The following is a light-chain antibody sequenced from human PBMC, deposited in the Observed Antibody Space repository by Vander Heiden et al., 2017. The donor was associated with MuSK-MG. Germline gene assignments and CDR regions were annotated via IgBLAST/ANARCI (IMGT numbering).Light chain of an antibody. V-gene: IGKV1-27*01. CDR1: QGISNS. Sequence: DIQMTQSPSSLSASVGDRVTVTCRASQGISNSVAWYQQKPGRVPKLLIYAASTWQSGVPSRFSGSGSGTDFTLTISSLQPEDVATYYCQKYNSAPWTFGQGTKVEIK. CDR3: QKYNSAPWT. CDR2: AAS. J-gene: IGKJ1*01.